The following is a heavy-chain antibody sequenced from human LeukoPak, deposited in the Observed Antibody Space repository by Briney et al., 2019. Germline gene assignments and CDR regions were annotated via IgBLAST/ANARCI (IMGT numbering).Heavy chain of an antibody. V-gene: IGHV4-39*07. CDR1: GGSISSSSYY. CDR3: ARISVAGTVSVDY. CDR2: IYYSGST. Sequence: SETLSLTCTVSGGSISSSSYYWGWIRQPPGKGLEWIGSIYYSGSTYYNPSLKSRVTISVDTSKNQFSLKLSSVTAADTAVYYCARISVAGTVSVDYWGQGTLVTVSS. J-gene: IGHJ4*02. D-gene: IGHD6-19*01.